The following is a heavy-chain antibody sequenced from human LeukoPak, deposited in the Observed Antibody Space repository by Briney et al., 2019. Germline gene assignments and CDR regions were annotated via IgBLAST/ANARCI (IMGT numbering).Heavy chain of an antibody. CDR2: IYTGGNT. CDR1: GFTVSGDY. V-gene: IGHV3-66*01. Sequence: GGSLRLSCAASGFTVSGDYMSWVRQAPGKGLEWVSLIYTGGNTYYADSVKGRFTLSRDNSKNTLYLQMNSLRAEDTAVYYCARDDDYGDSYWYFDLWGRGTLVTVSS. D-gene: IGHD4-17*01. J-gene: IGHJ2*01. CDR3: ARDDDYGDSYWYFDL.